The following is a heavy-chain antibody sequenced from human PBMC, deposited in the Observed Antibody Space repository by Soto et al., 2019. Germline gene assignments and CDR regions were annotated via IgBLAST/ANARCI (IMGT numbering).Heavy chain of an antibody. D-gene: IGHD4-17*01. Sequence: SVTVCCKASGDTISFYTRNWVRQAPGLGLEWMGRVNPILSMSNYAQKFQGRVTMTADKSTSTAYMELRSLRSEDTAFYYCARHETLHGDYDYWGQGTLVTVSS. CDR3: ARHETLHGDYDY. V-gene: IGHV1-69*02. CDR2: VNPILSMS. J-gene: IGHJ4*02. CDR1: GDTISFYT.